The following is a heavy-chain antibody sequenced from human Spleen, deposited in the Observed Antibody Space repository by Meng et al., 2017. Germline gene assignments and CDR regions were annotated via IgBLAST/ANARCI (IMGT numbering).Heavy chain of an antibody. Sequence: SVKVSCKASGGTFSSYAISWVRQAPGQGLEWMGGIIPIFGTANYAQKFQGRVTMTSDTSISTLYMELSRLTSDDTAVYYCSREDKWGQGTLVTVSS. CDR1: GGTFSSYA. J-gene: IGHJ4*02. CDR2: IIPIFGTA. CDR3: SREDK. V-gene: IGHV1-69*05.